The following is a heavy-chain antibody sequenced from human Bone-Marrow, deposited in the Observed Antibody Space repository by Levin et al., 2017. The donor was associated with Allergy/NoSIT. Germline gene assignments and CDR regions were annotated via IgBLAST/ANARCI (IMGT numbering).Heavy chain of an antibody. CDR3: ARDHDTSD. Sequence: PSETLSLTCTVSGGSVSSGSYYWSWIRQPPGKGLEWIGYIYYSGSTNYNPSLKSRVTISVDTSKNQFSLKLSSVTAADTAVYYCARDHDTSDWGQGTLVTVSS. V-gene: IGHV4-61*01. J-gene: IGHJ4*02. CDR1: GGSVSSGSYY. D-gene: IGHD3-22*01. CDR2: IYYSGST.